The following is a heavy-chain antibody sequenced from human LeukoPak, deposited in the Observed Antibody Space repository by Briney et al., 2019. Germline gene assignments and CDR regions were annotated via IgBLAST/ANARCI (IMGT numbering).Heavy chain of an antibody. CDR2: ISSSSSYI. CDR1: GFTFSSYS. V-gene: IGHV3-21*01. D-gene: IGHD6-6*01. J-gene: IGHJ6*03. Sequence: GGSLRLSCAASGFTFSSYSMNWVRQAPGKGLEWVSSISSSSSYIYYADSVKGRFTISRDNAKNSLYLQMNSLRAEDTAVYYCARDTEYSSSSRRWYYYYYMDVWGKGTTVTVSS. CDR3: ARDTEYSSSSRRWYYYYYMDV.